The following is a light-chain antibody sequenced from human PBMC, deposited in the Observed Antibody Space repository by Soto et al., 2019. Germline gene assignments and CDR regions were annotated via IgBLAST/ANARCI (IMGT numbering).Light chain of an antibody. CDR3: KQYNNWPPWT. CDR2: RAS. V-gene: IGKV3-15*01. Sequence: EIVMTQSPATRAVSTGDTATLSCRASQRLSDNLAWYQQKPGQAPRLLIFRASTRAKGVPARFSGRGSGTEFTLTISGLQSEDFAVYYCKQYNNWPPWTLGPGTKVDIK. CDR1: QRLSDN. J-gene: IGKJ1*01.